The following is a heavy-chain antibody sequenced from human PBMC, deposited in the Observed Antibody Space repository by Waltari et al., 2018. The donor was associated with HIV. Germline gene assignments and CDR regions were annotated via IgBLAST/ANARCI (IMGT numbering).Heavy chain of an antibody. Sequence: QVQLVQSGAEVKKPGASVKVSCKASGYTFTSYAMHWVRQAPGQRLEWMGWINAGNGNTKYSQKFQGRVTITRDTSASTAYMELSSLRSEDTAVYYCASGTSGGFGELSSWYFDLWGRGTLVTVSS. D-gene: IGHD3-10*01. CDR2: INAGNGNT. V-gene: IGHV1-3*01. J-gene: IGHJ2*01. CDR1: GYTFTSYA. CDR3: ASGTSGGFGELSSWYFDL.